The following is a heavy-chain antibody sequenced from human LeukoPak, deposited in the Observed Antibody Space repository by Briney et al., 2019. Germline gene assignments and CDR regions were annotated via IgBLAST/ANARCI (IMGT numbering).Heavy chain of an antibody. CDR3: SRVNWGSLLNYFDY. Sequence: DAGTRYYPDSMRGRFTISRDNAQNSLYLQINSLRAEDTAVYYCSRVNWGSLLNYFDYWGQGTLVTLSS. V-gene: IGHV3-7*04. CDR2: DAGTR. D-gene: IGHD7-27*01. J-gene: IGHJ4*02.